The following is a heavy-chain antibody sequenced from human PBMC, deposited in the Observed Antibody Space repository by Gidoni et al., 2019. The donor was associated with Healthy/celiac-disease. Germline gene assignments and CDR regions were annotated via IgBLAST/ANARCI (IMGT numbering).Heavy chain of an antibody. CDR3: AKVPNSYYGMDV. CDR1: GFSFSSYG. J-gene: IGHJ6*02. CDR2: ISYDGSNK. Sequence: QVQLVESGGGVVHPGRSLRLSCAASGFSFSSYGMHWVRQAPGKGLEWVAVISYDGSNKYYADSVKGRFTISRDNSKNTLYLQMNSLRAEDTAVYYCAKVPNSYYGMDVWGQGTTVTVSS. V-gene: IGHV3-30*18.